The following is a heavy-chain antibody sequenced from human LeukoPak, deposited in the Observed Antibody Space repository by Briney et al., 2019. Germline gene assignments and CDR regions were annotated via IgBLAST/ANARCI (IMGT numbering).Heavy chain of an antibody. CDR1: GGSISSNNYF. V-gene: IGHV3-23*01. D-gene: IGHD3-3*01. CDR3: ARDYDFWSGYYPSSDGYYYYGMDV. Sequence: ETLSLTCTVSGGSISSNNYFWGWVRQAPGKGLEWVSGITGSGGNTYYADSVRGRFTISRDNSRNTLYLQMSSLRSEDTAVYYCARDYDFWSGYYPSSDGYYYYGMDVWGQGTTVTVSS. CDR2: ITGSGGNT. J-gene: IGHJ6*02.